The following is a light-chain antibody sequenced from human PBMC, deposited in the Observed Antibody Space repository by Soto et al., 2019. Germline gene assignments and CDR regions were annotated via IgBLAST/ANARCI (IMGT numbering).Light chain of an antibody. CDR1: QSLLHITGETF. V-gene: IGKV2D-29*02. CDR2: EVS. J-gene: IGKJ5*01. Sequence: DAVLTHTPLSLSVAPGQPGSTSCKSSQSLLHITGETFLFWYLQKPGQSPQLLXYEVSTRVSGVPDRFSGSGSGTDCTLEISRVENDDGGIYYCMQSTQLPPTFGQGTRLEIK. CDR3: MQSTQLPPT.